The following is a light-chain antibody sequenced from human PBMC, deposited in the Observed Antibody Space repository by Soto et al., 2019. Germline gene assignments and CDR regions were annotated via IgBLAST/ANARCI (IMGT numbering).Light chain of an antibody. CDR1: QSIGDT. Sequence: EIVMTQSPATLSVSPWVRSTLSCRASQSIGDTLAWYQQKPGQAPRLLTYGASSRATGIPARFSGSGSGTEFTLTISSLQSEDFAVYYCQQYNNWPRTFGQGTKVDIK. V-gene: IGKV3D-15*01. J-gene: IGKJ1*01. CDR2: GAS. CDR3: QQYNNWPRT.